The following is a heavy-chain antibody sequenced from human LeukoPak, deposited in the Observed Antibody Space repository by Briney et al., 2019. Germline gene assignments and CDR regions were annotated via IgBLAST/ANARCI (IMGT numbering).Heavy chain of an antibody. Sequence: GASVKVSFKASGYTFTGYYMHWVRQAPGQGLEWMGRINPNSGGTNYAQKFQGRVTMTRDTSISTAYMELSRLRSDDTAVYYCARYDDRIRGLRYFDLWGRGTLVTVSS. CDR3: ARYDDRIRGLRYFDL. CDR1: GYTFTGYY. CDR2: INPNSGGT. J-gene: IGHJ2*01. D-gene: IGHD3-10*01. V-gene: IGHV1-2*06.